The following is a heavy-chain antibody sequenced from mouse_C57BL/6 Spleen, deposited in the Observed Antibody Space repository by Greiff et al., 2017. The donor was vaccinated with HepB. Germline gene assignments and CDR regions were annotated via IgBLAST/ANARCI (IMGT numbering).Heavy chain of an antibody. D-gene: IGHD1-3*01. CDR2: IYPRSGNT. Sequence: VKLQESGAELARPGASVKLSCKASGYTFTSYGISWVKQRTGQGLEWIGEIYPRSGNTYYNEKFKGKATLTADKSSSTAYMELRSLTSEDSAVYFCARPSSGYYAMDYWGQGTSVTVSS. J-gene: IGHJ4*01. V-gene: IGHV1-81*01. CDR1: GYTFTSYG. CDR3: ARPSSGYYAMDY.